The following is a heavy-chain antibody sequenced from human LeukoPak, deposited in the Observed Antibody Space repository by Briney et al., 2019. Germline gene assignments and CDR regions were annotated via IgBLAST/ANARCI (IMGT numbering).Heavy chain of an antibody. CDR2: INHSGST. CDR3: ARHRGYGSGSYYSFDY. J-gene: IGHJ4*02. D-gene: IGHD3-10*01. Sequence: SETLSLTCAVYGGSFSGYYWSWIRQPPGKGLEWIGEINHSGSTNYNPSLKSRVTISVDTSKNQFSLKLSSVTAADTAVYYCARHRGYGSGSYYSFDYWGQGTLVTVSS. CDR1: GGSFSGYY. V-gene: IGHV4-34*01.